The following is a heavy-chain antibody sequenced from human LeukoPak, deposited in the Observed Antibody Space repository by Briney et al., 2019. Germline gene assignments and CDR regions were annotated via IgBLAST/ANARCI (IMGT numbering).Heavy chain of an antibody. J-gene: IGHJ4*02. CDR1: GGSISSSSYY. Sequence: SETLSLTCTVSGGSISSSSYYWGWIRQPPGKGLEWIGSIYYSGSTYYNPSLKSRVTISVDTSKNQFSLKLSSVTAADTAVYYCARSLIVVVPAAAHVDYWGQGTLVTVSS. V-gene: IGHV4-39*01. D-gene: IGHD2-2*01. CDR2: IYYSGST. CDR3: ARSLIVVVPAAAHVDY.